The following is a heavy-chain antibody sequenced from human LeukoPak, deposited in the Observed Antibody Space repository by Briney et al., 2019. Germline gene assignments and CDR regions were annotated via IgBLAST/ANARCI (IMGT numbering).Heavy chain of an antibody. CDR3: ARSGYIYAYDY. Sequence: ASVKVSCKASGYTLTGYYIHWVRQAPGQGLEWMGWINFNSGGTNYAQNFQGRVTLTSDTSITTVYMELTRLRSDDTAIYFCARSGYIYAYDYWGQGALVTVSS. V-gene: IGHV1-2*02. CDR2: INFNSGGT. J-gene: IGHJ4*02. CDR1: GYTLTGYY. D-gene: IGHD5-18*01.